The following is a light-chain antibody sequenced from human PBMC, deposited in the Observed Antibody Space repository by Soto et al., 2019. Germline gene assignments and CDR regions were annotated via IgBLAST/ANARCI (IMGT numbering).Light chain of an antibody. CDR1: QSVSSK. CDR3: QQYNSYSGT. CDR2: GVS. Sequence: IQMTQSPSTLSGSPAARAALSCRASQSVSSKLAWYRQKPGQAPRLLISGVSNWASGAPARFSGSGSGTEFTLTISSLQPDDVAAYYCQQYNSYSGTFGQGTKVDIK. J-gene: IGKJ1*01. V-gene: IGKV3-15*01.